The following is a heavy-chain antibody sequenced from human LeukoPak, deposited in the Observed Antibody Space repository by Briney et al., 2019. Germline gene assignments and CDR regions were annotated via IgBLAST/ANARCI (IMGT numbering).Heavy chain of an antibody. J-gene: IGHJ4*02. CDR3: GAQDGYNYDY. D-gene: IGHD5-24*01. V-gene: IGHV4-61*02. Sequence: PSETLSPTCTVSGGSISSGSYYWSWIRQPAGKGLEWIGRIYTSGSTNYNPSLKSRVTILVDTSKNQFSLKLSSVTAADTAVYYCGAQDGYNYDYWGQGTLVTVSS. CDR2: IYTSGST. CDR1: GGSISSGSYY.